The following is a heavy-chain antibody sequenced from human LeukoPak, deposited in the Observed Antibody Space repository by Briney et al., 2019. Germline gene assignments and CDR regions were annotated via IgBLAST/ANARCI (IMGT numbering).Heavy chain of an antibody. CDR3: AVAGTYNYFDY. J-gene: IGHJ4*02. Sequence: SETLSLTCAVYGGSFSGYYWSWIRQPSGKGLEWIGEINHSGSTNYNPSLKSRVTISVDTSKNQFSLKLSSVTAADTAVYYCAVAGTYNYFDYWGQGTLVTVSS. V-gene: IGHV4-34*01. CDR2: INHSGST. CDR1: GGSFSGYY. D-gene: IGHD6-19*01.